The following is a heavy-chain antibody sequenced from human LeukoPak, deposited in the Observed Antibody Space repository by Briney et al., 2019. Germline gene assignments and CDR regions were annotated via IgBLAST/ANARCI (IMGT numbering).Heavy chain of an antibody. D-gene: IGHD2-15*01. J-gene: IGHJ4*02. CDR1: GFPLSSYA. CDR3: ARAPVTSCRGAFCYPFDY. Sequence: GGSLRLSCAASGFPLSSYAMSWVRQGPGKGLEWVAATSSSDPGTYHADSVRGRFIISRDNSKNPLYLQMNRLRVEDAAVYYCARAPVTSCRGAFCYPFDYWGQGTLVTVSS. V-gene: IGHV3-23*01. CDR2: TSSSDPGT.